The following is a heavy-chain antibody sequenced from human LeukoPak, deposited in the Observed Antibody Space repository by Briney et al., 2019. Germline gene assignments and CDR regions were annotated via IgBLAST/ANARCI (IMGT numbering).Heavy chain of an antibody. CDR3: ARAPWTAAGQYSQH. CDR1: GGSISSGGYY. D-gene: IGHD6-13*01. Sequence: SETLSLTCTVPGGSISSGGYYWSWIRQHPGKGLEWIGYIYYSGSTYYNPSLKSRVTISVDTSKNQFSLKLSSVTAADTAVYYCARAPWTAAGQYSQHWGQGTLVTVSS. V-gene: IGHV4-31*03. J-gene: IGHJ1*01. CDR2: IYYSGST.